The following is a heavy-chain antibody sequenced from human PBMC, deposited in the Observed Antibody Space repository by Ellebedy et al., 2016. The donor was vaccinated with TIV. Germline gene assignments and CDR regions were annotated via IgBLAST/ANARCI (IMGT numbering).Heavy chain of an antibody. V-gene: IGHV3-48*04. Sequence: GESLKISCVVSGFSFSDFSLNWVRQAPGKGPEWLSYIGRGGSVIFYADSVKGRFTISRDDARNSLYLQMSSLRVEDTAVYYCASHIDSHWSDSWGQGTLVTVSS. CDR3: ASHIDSHWSDS. D-gene: IGHD3-3*01. CDR2: IGRGGSVI. J-gene: IGHJ5*01. CDR1: GFSFSDFS.